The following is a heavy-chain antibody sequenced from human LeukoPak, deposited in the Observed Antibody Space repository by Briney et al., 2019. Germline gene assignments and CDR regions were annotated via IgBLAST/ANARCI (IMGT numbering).Heavy chain of an antibody. Sequence: SETLSLTCTVSGGSISSSSYHWGWIRQPPGKGLEWIGSIYYSGSTHYNPSLKSRVTISVDTSKNQFSLKLSSVTAADTAVYYCARESWDPYYDILTAPNYYYYYMDVWGKGTTVTISS. CDR2: IYYSGST. J-gene: IGHJ6*03. D-gene: IGHD3-9*01. CDR1: GGSISSSSYH. V-gene: IGHV4-39*07. CDR3: ARESWDPYYDILTAPNYYYYYMDV.